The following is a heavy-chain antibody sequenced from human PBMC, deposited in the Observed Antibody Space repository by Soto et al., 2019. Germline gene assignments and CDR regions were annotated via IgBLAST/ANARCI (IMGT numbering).Heavy chain of an antibody. CDR2: IIPIFGTA. J-gene: IGHJ6*02. CDR1: GGTFSSYA. D-gene: IGHD2-2*01. CDR3: ARDVVVVPARRYYYGMDV. Sequence: QVQLVQSGAEVKKPGSSVKVSCKASGGTFSSYAISWVRQAPGQGLEWMGGIIPIFGTANYAQKFQGRVTITADESTSTAYMELSSLRSEDTAVYYCARDVVVVPARRYYYGMDVWGQGTTVTVSS. V-gene: IGHV1-69*01.